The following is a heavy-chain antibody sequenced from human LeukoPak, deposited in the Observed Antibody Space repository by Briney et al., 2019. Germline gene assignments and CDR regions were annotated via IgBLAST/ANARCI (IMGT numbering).Heavy chain of an antibody. CDR3: ARGYSSSCCHYYYYYGMDV. CDR1: GFTFSGYW. V-gene: IGHV3-74*01. Sequence: GGSLRLSCAASGFTFSGYWMHWVRQAPGKGLVWVSRINSDGSSTSYADSVKGRFTISRDNARNTLYLQMNSPRAEDTAVYYCARGYSSSCCHYYYYYGMDVWGQGTTVTVSS. CDR2: INSDGSST. J-gene: IGHJ6*02. D-gene: IGHD6-13*01.